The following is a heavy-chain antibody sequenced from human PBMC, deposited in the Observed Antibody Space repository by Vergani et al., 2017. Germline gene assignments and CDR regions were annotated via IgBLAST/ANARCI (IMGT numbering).Heavy chain of an antibody. D-gene: IGHD3-22*01. V-gene: IGHV3-23*01. CDR3: ARLSYDTTPYLQGGYDC. J-gene: IGHJ4*02. CDR2: ISGSGGST. Sequence: EVQLLESGGGLVQPGGSLRLSCAASGFTFNNYAMNWVRQAPGKGLEWVSAISGSGGSTYYADSVKGRFTISRDNSKNMLYLQMNSLRAEDTAVYYCARLSYDTTPYLQGGYDCWGQGTLVSVSS. CDR1: GFTFNNYA.